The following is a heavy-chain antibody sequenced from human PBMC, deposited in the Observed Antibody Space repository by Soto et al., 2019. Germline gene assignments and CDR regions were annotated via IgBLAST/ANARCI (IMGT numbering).Heavy chain of an antibody. CDR2: ISSSGSTI. Sequence: GSLRLSCAASGFTFSSYEMNWVRQVPGKGLEWVSYISSSGSTIYYADSVKGRFTISRDNAKNSLYLQMNSLRAEDTAVYYCARGSLYGSGNNNDYWGQGTLVAVSS. D-gene: IGHD3-10*01. CDR1: GFTFSSYE. J-gene: IGHJ4*02. CDR3: ARGSLYGSGNNNDY. V-gene: IGHV3-48*03.